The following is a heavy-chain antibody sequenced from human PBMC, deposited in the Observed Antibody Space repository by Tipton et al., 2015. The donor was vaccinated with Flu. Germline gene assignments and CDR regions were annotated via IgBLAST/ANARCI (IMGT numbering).Heavy chain of an antibody. J-gene: IGHJ6*02. D-gene: IGHD3-22*01. CDR1: GFTFSSYA. Sequence: SLRLSCAASGFTFSSYAMSWVRQAPGKGLEWVSAISGSGGSTYYADSVKGRFTISRDNSKNTLYLQMNSLRAEDTAVYYCARTPTKRNYYDSRYYYYGMDVWGQGTTVTVSS. V-gene: IGHV3-23*01. CDR3: ARTPTKRNYYDSRYYYYGMDV. CDR2: ISGSGGST.